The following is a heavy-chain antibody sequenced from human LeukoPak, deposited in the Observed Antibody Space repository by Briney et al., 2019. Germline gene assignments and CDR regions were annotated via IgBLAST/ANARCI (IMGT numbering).Heavy chain of an antibody. Sequence: PGGSLRLSCAASGFTFSSYAMSWVRQAPGKGLEWVSAISGSGGSTYYADSVKGRFTTSRDNSKNTLYLQMNSLRAVDTAVYYCAKADIVVVPAAFDYWGQGTLVTVSS. CDR1: GFTFSSYA. V-gene: IGHV3-23*01. CDR2: ISGSGGST. CDR3: AKADIVVVPAAFDY. J-gene: IGHJ4*02. D-gene: IGHD2-2*01.